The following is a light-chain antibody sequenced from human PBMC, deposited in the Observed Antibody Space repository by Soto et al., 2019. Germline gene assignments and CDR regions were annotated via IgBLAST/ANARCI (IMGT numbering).Light chain of an antibody. J-gene: IGKJ2*01. Sequence: EVVVTQSPATLSLSPGERATLSCRASQTLANYLAWYQQRPGQAPRLLNYDASNRATGIPARFSGSGSGTDFTLTISSLEPEDSAVYYCQQRSDSYTFGQGTTLEIK. V-gene: IGKV3-11*01. CDR3: QQRSDSYT. CDR1: QTLANY. CDR2: DAS.